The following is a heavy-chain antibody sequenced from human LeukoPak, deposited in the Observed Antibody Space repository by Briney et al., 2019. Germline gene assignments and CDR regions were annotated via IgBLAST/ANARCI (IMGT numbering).Heavy chain of an antibody. Sequence: GASVKDSCKASGDSFRNSAISWVRQAPGQGLEWMGGINLLFRTANYALKFQGKVTITADGSTSTAYLELSSLRSEDTAVYYCARGGGIFGVLTTAHYYGMDVWGQGTTVTVSS. D-gene: IGHD3-3*01. CDR2: INLLFRTA. CDR1: GDSFRNSA. V-gene: IGHV1-69*13. CDR3: ARGGGIFGVLTTAHYYGMDV. J-gene: IGHJ6*02.